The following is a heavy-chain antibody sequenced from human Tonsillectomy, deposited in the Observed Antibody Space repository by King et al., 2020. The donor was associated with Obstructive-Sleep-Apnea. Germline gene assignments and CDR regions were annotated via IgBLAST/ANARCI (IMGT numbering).Heavy chain of an antibody. J-gene: IGHJ4*02. CDR2: IIPIFGTV. CDR1: GGTFSSYV. Sequence: QLVQSGAEVKKPGSSVKVSCKASGGTFSSYVINWVRQAPGQGLEFMGGIIPIFGTVNYAQKFQGRVTITADEPTSTAYMELSSLRSEDTAIYCCAIYLWGSYRPYFDYWGQGTLVTVSS. V-gene: IGHV1-69*01. D-gene: IGHD3-16*02. CDR3: AIYLWGSYRPYFDY.